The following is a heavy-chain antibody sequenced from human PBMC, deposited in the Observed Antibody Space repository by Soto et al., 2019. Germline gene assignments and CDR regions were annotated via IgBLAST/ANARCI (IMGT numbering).Heavy chain of an antibody. CDR2: ISSYGSDT. D-gene: IGHD3-16*01. J-gene: IGHJ6*02. CDR1: EFTSSSYG. CDR3: ASNYAYAEGYYWYGIDV. V-gene: IGHV3-74*01. Sequence: EVQLVESGGGLVWPGGPLKPSGAAPEFTSSSYGCTWVPQPPGKGLVWVSRISSYGSDTHYADSVKGRFTISRDNAKNTLYLQMNSLRADDTAVYYCASNYAYAEGYYWYGIDVWGQGTTVTVSS.